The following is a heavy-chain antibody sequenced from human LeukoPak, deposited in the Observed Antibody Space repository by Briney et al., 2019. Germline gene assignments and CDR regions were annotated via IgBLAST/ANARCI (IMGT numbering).Heavy chain of an antibody. Sequence: SETLSLTCAVYGGSFSGYYWSWIRQPPGKGLEWIGEINHSGSTNYNPSLKSRVTISVDTSKNQFSLKLSSVTAADTAVYYCARRIYSSSWYLYWGQGTLVTVSS. D-gene: IGHD6-13*01. CDR1: GGSFSGYY. V-gene: IGHV4-34*01. CDR3: ARRIYSSSWYLY. J-gene: IGHJ4*02. CDR2: INHSGST.